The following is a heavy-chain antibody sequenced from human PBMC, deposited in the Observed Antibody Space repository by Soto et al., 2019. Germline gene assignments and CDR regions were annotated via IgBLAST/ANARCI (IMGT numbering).Heavy chain of an antibody. CDR1: GFTFSSYA. Sequence: GGSLRLSCAASGFTFSSYAMSWVRQAPGKGLEWVSAISGSGGSTYYADSVKGRFTISRDNSKNTLYLQMNSLRAEDTAVYYCANSEAQLATGYYYSGMDVWGQGTTVTVSS. CDR3: ANSEAQLATGYYYSGMDV. V-gene: IGHV3-23*01. D-gene: IGHD6-6*01. CDR2: ISGSGGST. J-gene: IGHJ6*02.